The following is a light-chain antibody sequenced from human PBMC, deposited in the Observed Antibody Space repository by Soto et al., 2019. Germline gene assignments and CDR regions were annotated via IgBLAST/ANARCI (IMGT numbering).Light chain of an antibody. CDR2: EVT. J-gene: IGLJ3*02. V-gene: IGLV2-8*01. CDR1: SSDVGGYNY. CDR3: SSHAGIINVV. Sequence: QSVLTQPPSASGSPGQSVTISCTGTSSDVGGYNYVSWYQQHPGKASKLIIYEVTKRPSGVPDRFSGSKSGNTASLTVSGLLAEDEADYYCSSHAGIINVVFGGGTKLTVL.